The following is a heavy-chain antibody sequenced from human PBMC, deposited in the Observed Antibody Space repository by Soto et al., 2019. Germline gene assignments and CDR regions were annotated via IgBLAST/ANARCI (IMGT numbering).Heavy chain of an antibody. CDR3: ARGGTGYPYYYYYGMDV. CDR2: INHSGST. Sequence: LETLSLTCAVYGGSFSGYYWSWIRQPPGKGLEWIGEINHSGSTNYNPSLKSRVTISVDTSKNQFSLKLSSVTAADTAVYYCARGGTGYPYYYYYGMDVWGQGTTVTVSS. CDR1: GGSFSGYY. J-gene: IGHJ6*02. D-gene: IGHD1-1*01. V-gene: IGHV4-34*01.